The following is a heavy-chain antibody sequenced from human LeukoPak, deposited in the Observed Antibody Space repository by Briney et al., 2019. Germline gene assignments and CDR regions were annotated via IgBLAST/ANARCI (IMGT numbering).Heavy chain of an antibody. CDR2: MNPNSGNT. CDR3: ARGSYYYDSSGYYLSPHSDY. CDR1: GYTLTSYD. V-gene: IGHV1-8*01. D-gene: IGHD3-22*01. J-gene: IGHJ4*02. Sequence: ASVKVSCKASGYTLTSYDINWVRQATGQGLECIGWMNPNSGNTGYAQKFQGRVTMTRNTSISTAYMELSSLRSEDTAVYYCARGSYYYDSSGYYLSPHSDYWGQGTLVTVSS.